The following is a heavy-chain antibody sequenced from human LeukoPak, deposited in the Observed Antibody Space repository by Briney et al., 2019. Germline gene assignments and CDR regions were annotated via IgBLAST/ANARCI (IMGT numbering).Heavy chain of an antibody. CDR2: FDTEDDET. Sequence: ASVKVSCKVSGNTLTELAIHWVRQAPGKGLEWLGGFDTEDDETIYAQKFQGRVTLTEDTSTDTAYMELTSLRSEDTAIYYCARFAGSYDAFDIWGQGTMVTVSS. V-gene: IGHV1-24*01. CDR3: ARFAGSYDAFDI. CDR1: GNTLTELA. D-gene: IGHD1-26*01. J-gene: IGHJ3*02.